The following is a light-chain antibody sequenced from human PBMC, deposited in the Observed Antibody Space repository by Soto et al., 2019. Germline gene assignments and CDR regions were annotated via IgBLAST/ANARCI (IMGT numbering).Light chain of an antibody. V-gene: IGKV3-11*01. CDR2: DAS. J-gene: IGKJ5*01. CDR1: QSISSY. Sequence: EIRLTQSPSTLSLSPGDRATLSCRASQSISSYLAWYQQKPGQAPRLLIYDASNRATGIAARFSGSGSGTDFTLTISSIEPADFAVSYCQQRGNWAPSTFGQGTRLEIK. CDR3: QQRGNWAPST.